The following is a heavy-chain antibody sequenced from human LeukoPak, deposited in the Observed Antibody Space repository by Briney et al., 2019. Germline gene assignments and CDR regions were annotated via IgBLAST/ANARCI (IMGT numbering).Heavy chain of an antibody. Sequence: GGSLRLSCAASGFTFSNAWMSWVRQAPGKGLDWVGRIKSKTDGGTTDYAAPVKGRFTISRDDSKNTLYLQMNSLKTEDTAVYYCTTSSIVRGSNAFDIWGQGTMVTVSS. CDR3: TTSSIVRGSNAFDI. J-gene: IGHJ3*02. CDR1: GFTFSNAW. D-gene: IGHD1-26*01. V-gene: IGHV3-15*01. CDR2: IKSKTDGGTT.